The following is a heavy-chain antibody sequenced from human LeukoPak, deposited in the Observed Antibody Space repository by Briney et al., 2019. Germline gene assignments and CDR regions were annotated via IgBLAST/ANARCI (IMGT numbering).Heavy chain of an antibody. J-gene: IGHJ4*02. D-gene: IGHD3-3*01. CDR1: DGSISSYY. CDR3: ARGLYDFWSGYHFDY. Sequence: SETLSLTCTVSDGSISSYYWSWIRQPPGKGLEWIGYIYYSGSTNYNPSLKSRVTISVDTSKNQFSLKLSSVTAADTAVYYCARGLYDFWSGYHFDYWGQGTLVTVSS. CDR2: IYYSGST. V-gene: IGHV4-59*01.